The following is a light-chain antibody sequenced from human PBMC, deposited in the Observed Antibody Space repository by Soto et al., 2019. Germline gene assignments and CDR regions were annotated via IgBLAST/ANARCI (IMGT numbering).Light chain of an antibody. CDR3: QKYGSSPPIT. CDR1: QNIRSN. CDR2: ETS. Sequence: EIVMTQSPGTLSVSPGERATLSCRASQNIRSNLAWYQQKPGQAPRLLIYETSIRAPGIPARFSGSGSGTEFTLTISRLQSEDFAVYYCQKYGSSPPITFGQGTRLEIK. V-gene: IGKV3-15*01. J-gene: IGKJ5*01.